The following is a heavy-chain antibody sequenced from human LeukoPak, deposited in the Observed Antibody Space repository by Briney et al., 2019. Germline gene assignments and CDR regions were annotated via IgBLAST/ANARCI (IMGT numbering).Heavy chain of an antibody. CDR1: GASLSSYY. D-gene: IGHD2-2*01. CDR3: ARVTGYCSSTSCSYYYYYGMDV. J-gene: IGHJ6*02. V-gene: IGHV4-4*07. CDR2: IYTSGST. Sequence: SETLSLTCTVSGASLSSYYWSWIRQPAGKGLEWIGRIYTSGSTNYNPSLKSRVTMSVDTSKNQFSLKLSSVTAADTAVYYCARVTGYCSSTSCSYYYYYGMDVWGQGTTVTVSS.